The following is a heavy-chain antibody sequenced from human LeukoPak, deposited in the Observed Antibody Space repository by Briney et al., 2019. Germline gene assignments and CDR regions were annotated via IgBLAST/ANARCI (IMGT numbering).Heavy chain of an antibody. V-gene: IGHV4-4*07. D-gene: IGHD3-16*01. J-gene: IGHJ4*02. CDR2: IYTSGST. CDR1: GASISSYH. Sequence: PSETLSLTCTVSGASISSYHWGWIRQPPGKGLEWIGRIYTSGSTNYNPSLKSRVTMSVDTSKNQFSLKLSSVTAADTAVYYCARGRWRDYEGENYFDYWGQGTLVTVSS. CDR3: ARGRWRDYEGENYFDY.